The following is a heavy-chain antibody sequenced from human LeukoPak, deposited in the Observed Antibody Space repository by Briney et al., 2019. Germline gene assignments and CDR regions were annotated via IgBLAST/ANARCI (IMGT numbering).Heavy chain of an antibody. D-gene: IGHD3-22*01. CDR3: ARDARYYDSSGYYAFDI. J-gene: IGHJ3*02. CDR2: IYHSGST. V-gene: IGHV4-61*01. CDR1: GGSVSSGSYY. Sequence: PSETLSLTCTVSGGSVSSGSYYWSWIRQPPGKGLEWIGCIYHSGSTNYNPSLKSRVTISVDRSKNQFPLKLSSVTAADTAVYYCARDARYYDSSGYYAFDIWGQGTMVTVSS.